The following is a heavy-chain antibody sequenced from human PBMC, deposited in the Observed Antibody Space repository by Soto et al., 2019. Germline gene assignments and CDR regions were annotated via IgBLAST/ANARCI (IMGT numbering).Heavy chain of an antibody. CDR2: IYYSGNT. CDR1: GGSISSGGYY. V-gene: IGHV4-31*03. J-gene: IGHJ4*02. D-gene: IGHD2-2*02. CDR3: ARQAYQPLLYEDS. Sequence: QVQLQESGPGLVKPSQTLSLTCTVSGGSISSGGYYWSWIRQHPGKALEWIGYIYYSGNTYYNPSLKSRVTISVDTSKTHLPLKLSSVTAADTAVYYCARQAYQPLLYEDSWGQGTLVTGSS.